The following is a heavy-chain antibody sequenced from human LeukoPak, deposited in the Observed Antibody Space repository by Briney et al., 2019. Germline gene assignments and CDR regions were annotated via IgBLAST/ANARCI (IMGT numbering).Heavy chain of an antibody. D-gene: IGHD3-22*01. CDR1: GFTFSSYW. CDR3: AKSNGYGLIDI. V-gene: IGHV4-34*08. CDR2: INHSGST. Sequence: GSLRLSCAASGFTFSSYWMSWVRQAPGKGLEWIGEINHSGSTNYNPSLKSRVTISVDTSKNQFSLKLSSVTAADTAVYYCAKSNGYGLIDIWGQGTMVTVSS. J-gene: IGHJ3*02.